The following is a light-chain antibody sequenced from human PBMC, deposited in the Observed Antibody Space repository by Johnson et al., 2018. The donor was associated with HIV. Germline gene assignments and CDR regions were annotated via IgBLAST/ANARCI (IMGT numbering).Light chain of an antibody. CDR2: DNN. V-gene: IGLV1-51*01. Sequence: QSVLTQPPSVSAAPGQKVTISCSGSSSNIGNNYVSWYQQLPGRAPKLLIYDNNKRPSGIPDRFSGSKSGTSATLGITGLQTGDEAEYYCGTWDLSLNAYVFGPGTKVTVL. CDR3: GTWDLSLNAYV. J-gene: IGLJ1*01. CDR1: SSNIGNNY.